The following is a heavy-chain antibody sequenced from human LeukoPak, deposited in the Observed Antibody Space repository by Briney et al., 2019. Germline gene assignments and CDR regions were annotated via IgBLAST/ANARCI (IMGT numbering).Heavy chain of an antibody. CDR3: ARGPGIAAAGTSFDY. V-gene: IGHV1-18*01. CDR1: GYTFTSYG. J-gene: IGHJ4*02. Sequence: ASVKVSCKASGYTFTSYGISWVRQAPGQGLEWMGWISVYNGNTNYAQKLQGRVTMTTDTSTTTAYMELRSLRSDDTAVYYCARGPGIAAAGTSFDYWGQGTLVTVSS. CDR2: ISVYNGNT. D-gene: IGHD6-13*01.